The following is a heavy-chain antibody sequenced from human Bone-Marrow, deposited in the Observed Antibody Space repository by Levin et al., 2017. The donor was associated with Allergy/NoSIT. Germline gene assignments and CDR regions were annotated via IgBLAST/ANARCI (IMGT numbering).Heavy chain of an antibody. CDR3: ARGTPIMTSTLRAFDI. V-gene: IGHV4-59*01. J-gene: IGHJ3*02. D-gene: IGHD3-16*01. CDR2: IYSGGTT. Sequence: ESLKISCTVSGGYIRSFYWSWIRQPPGKGLEWVGYIYSGGTTDYNPSFRNRATIPITTSKSQVSLKVTSVTPADTAVYYCARGTPIMTSTLRAFDIWGQGTMVTVSS. CDR1: GGYIRSFY.